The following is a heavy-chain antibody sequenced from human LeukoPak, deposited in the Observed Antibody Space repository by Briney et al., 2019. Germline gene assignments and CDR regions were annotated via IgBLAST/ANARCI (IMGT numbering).Heavy chain of an antibody. CDR2: ISSSSSYI. CDR1: GFTFSSYS. Sequence: GGSLRLSCAASGFTFSSYSMNGVRQAPGRGLEWVSSISSSSSYIYYADSVKGRFTISRDNAKNSLYLQMNSLRAEDTAVYYCARRRYSSGWTWAFDIWGQGTMVTVSS. V-gene: IGHV3-21*01. J-gene: IGHJ3*02. CDR3: ARRRYSSGWTWAFDI. D-gene: IGHD6-19*01.